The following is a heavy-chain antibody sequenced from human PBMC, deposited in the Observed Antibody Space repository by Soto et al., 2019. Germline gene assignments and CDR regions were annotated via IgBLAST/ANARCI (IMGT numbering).Heavy chain of an antibody. CDR2: MSGSGGAT. V-gene: IGHV3-23*01. D-gene: IGHD2-15*01. J-gene: IGHJ4*02. CDR3: ANNPGNTLAHYYFDY. Sequence: QPGGSLRLSCAASGFTFSIYAISFVRQAPGKGLDWVSAMSGSGGATYYADSVKGRFTISRXXSKNTLXLLMNSLRAEDTAVNCXANNPGNTLAHYYFDYCRQGTVVTVSS. CDR1: GFTFSIYA.